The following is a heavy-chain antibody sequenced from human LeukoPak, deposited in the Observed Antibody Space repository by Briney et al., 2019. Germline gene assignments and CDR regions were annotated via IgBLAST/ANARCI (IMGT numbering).Heavy chain of an antibody. J-gene: IGHJ4*02. CDR1: GGSISSGGYY. CDR3: ARDRDYDYIWGTYRVFDY. Sequence: SETLSLTCTVSGGSISSGGYYWSWIRQHPGKGLEWIGYIYYSGSTYYNPSLKSRVTISVDTSKNQFSLKLSSVTAADTAVYYCARDRDYDYIWGTYRVFDYWGQGTLVTASS. D-gene: IGHD3-16*02. CDR2: IYYSGST. V-gene: IGHV4-31*03.